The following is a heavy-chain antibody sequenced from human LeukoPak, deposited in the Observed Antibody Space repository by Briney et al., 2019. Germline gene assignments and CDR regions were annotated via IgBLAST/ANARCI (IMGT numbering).Heavy chain of an antibody. CDR3: ARDRVGAKGFFDC. CDR2: IYYSGST. J-gene: IGHJ4*02. V-gene: IGHV4-59*01. CDR1: GFTFSNYW. Sequence: GSLRLSCAASGFTFSNYWMIWVRQPPGKGLEWIGYIYYSGSTNYNPSLKSRVTISVDTSKNQFSLKLSSVTAADTAVYYCARDRVGAKGFFDCWGQGTLVTVSS. D-gene: IGHD1-26*01.